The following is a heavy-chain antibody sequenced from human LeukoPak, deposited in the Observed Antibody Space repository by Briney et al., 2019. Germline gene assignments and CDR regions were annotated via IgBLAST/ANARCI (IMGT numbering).Heavy chain of an antibody. CDR3: ARHYYDSSGYYYPFDY. V-gene: IGHV3-23*01. Sequence: PGGSLRLSCAVSGFTFSDYAMSWVRQAPGKGLEWVSHISGSGGSTYYADSVKGRFTISRDNAKNSLYLQMNSLRAEDTAVYYCARHYYDSSGYYYPFDYWGQGTLVTVSS. CDR1: GFTFSDYA. D-gene: IGHD3-22*01. J-gene: IGHJ4*02. CDR2: ISGSGGST.